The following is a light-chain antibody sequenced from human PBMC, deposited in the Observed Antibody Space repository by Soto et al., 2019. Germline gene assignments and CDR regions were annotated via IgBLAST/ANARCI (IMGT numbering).Light chain of an antibody. CDR1: QSISSW. V-gene: IGKV1-5*01. J-gene: IGKJ1*01. CDR3: QQYNSYSRT. CDR2: DAS. Sequence: DIQMTQSTSTLSASVGDRVTITCRASQSISSWLAWYQQKPGKAPKLLIYDASSLESGVPSRFSGSGSGTEFTLTISSLQPDDFATSYCQQYNSYSRTFGQGTKVEIK.